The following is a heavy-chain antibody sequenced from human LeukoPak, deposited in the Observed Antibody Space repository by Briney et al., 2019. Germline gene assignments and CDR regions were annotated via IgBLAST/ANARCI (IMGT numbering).Heavy chain of an antibody. CDR2: ISGSGGST. Sequence: GGSLRLSCAASGFTFSSYAMSWVRQAPGKGLEWVSAISGSGGSTYYADSVKGRFTISRDNSKNTLYLQMNSLRAEDTAVYYCAKVMPLYQLQWGLYDYWGQGTLVTVSS. CDR3: AKVMPLYQLQWGLYDY. V-gene: IGHV3-23*01. D-gene: IGHD2-2*01. CDR1: GFTFSSYA. J-gene: IGHJ4*02.